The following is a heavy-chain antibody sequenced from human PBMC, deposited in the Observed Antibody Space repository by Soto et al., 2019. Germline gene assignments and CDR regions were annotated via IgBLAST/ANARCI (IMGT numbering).Heavy chain of an antibody. CDR2: IYYSGST. J-gene: IGHJ6*03. CDR3: ARGATYYDFWSATKRSYMDV. V-gene: IGHV4-59*01. D-gene: IGHD3-3*01. CDR1: GGSIRSYY. Sequence: SETLSLTCTVSGGSIRSYYWSWIRQPPGKGLEWIGYIYYSGSTNYNPSLKSRVTISVDTSKNQFSLKLSSVTAADTAVYYCARGATYYDFWSATKRSYMDVWGKGTTVTVSS.